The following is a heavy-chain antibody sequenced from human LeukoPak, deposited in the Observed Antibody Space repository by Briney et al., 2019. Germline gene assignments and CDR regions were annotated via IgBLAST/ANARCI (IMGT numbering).Heavy chain of an antibody. Sequence: ASVTVSCKASGYTFTSYAMHWVRQAPGQRLEWMGWINAGNGNTKYSQKFQGRVTITRDTSASTAYMELSSLRSEDTAVYYCARGGGPYLNRDYWGQGTLVTVSS. CDR3: ARGGGPYLNRDY. CDR2: INAGNGNT. D-gene: IGHD2-15*01. CDR1: GYTFTSYA. J-gene: IGHJ4*02. V-gene: IGHV1-3*01.